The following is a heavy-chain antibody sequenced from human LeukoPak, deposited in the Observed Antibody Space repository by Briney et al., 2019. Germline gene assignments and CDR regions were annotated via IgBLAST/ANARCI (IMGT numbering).Heavy chain of an antibody. D-gene: IGHD4-17*01. CDR3: ARAETTVTTGFDY. CDR2: IYYSGST. Sequence: SETLSLTCTVSGGSISSYYWSWIRQPPGKGLEWIGYIYYSGSTNHNPSLKSRVTISVDTSKNQFSLKLSSVTAADTAVYYCARAETTVTTGFDYWGQGTLVTVSS. CDR1: GGSISSYY. V-gene: IGHV4-59*01. J-gene: IGHJ4*02.